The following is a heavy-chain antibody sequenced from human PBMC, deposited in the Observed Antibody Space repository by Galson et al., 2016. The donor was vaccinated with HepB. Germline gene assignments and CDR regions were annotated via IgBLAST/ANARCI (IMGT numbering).Heavy chain of an antibody. CDR1: GFVVASHY. Sequence: SLRLSCAASGFVVASHYMSWVRQAPGKGLEWVSVIYSDGSTYYADSVKGRFTISRDTSKKTLDLQMNSLRAADTAVYYCAKGWYYYDTGGSHPFDSWGQGTLVTVSS. J-gene: IGHJ4*02. CDR2: IYSDGST. D-gene: IGHD3-22*01. CDR3: AKGWYYYDTGGSHPFDS. V-gene: IGHV3-53*01.